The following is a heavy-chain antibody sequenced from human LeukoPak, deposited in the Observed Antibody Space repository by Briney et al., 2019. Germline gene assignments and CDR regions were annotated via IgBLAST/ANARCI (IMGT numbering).Heavy chain of an antibody. CDR3: ARESITIFGVVVNQH. CDR1: GFTFSSYG. V-gene: IGHV3-48*01. D-gene: IGHD3-3*01. Sequence: GSLRLSCAASGFTFSSYGMHWVRQAPGKGLEWVSYISSSSSTIYYADSVKGRFTISRDNAKNSLYLQMNSLRAEDTAVYYCARESITIFGVVVNQHWGQGTLVTVSS. CDR2: ISSSSSTI. J-gene: IGHJ1*01.